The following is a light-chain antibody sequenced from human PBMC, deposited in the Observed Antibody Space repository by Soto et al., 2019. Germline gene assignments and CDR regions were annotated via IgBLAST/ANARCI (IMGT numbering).Light chain of an antibody. V-gene: IGLV2-14*01. CDR1: SSDVGGYNY. CDR2: AVT. Sequence: QSALTQPASVSGSPGQSITISCTGTSSDVGGYNYVSWYQQHPGKAPKLMIYAVTDRPSGVSSRFSGSKSGNTASLTISGLPAEDDADYYCSSYTNSSTLFGTGTKLTVL. J-gene: IGLJ1*01. CDR3: SSYTNSSTL.